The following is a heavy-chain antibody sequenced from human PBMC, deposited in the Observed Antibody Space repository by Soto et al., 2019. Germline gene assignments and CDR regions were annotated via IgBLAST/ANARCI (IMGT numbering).Heavy chain of an antibody. D-gene: IGHD3-3*01. CDR3: ATRITVFGLLIPPFDP. CDR2: INHTVGT. V-gene: IGHV4-34*01. J-gene: IGHJ5*02. Sequence: XATLSLTCGVHGGPFNGYYWNWIGQPPGKGLEWIGEINHTVGTHYNPSLKGRVTMSVDTSKNQFSLRLSSVTAADTAIYYRATRITVFGLLIPPFDPWGQGTQVTVSS. CDR1: GGPFNGYY.